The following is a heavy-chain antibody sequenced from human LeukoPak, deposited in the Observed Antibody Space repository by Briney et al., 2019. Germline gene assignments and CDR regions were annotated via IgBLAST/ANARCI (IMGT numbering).Heavy chain of an antibody. CDR1: GGSISSSSYY. CDR2: IYYSGST. Sequence: SEPLSLTCTVSGGSISSSSYYWGWIRQPPGKGLEWIGSIYYSGSTYYNPSLKSRVTISVDTSKHQFSLKLSSVTAADTAVYYCARSLWYSGYMWGQGTLVTVSS. V-gene: IGHV4-39*01. CDR3: ARSLWYSGYM. J-gene: IGHJ4*02. D-gene: IGHD1-26*01.